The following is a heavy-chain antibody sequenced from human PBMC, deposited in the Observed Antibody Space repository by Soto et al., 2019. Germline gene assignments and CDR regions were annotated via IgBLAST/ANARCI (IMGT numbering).Heavy chain of an antibody. CDR2: ISYDGSNK. Sequence: GGSLRLSCAASGFTFSSYGMHWVRQAPGKGLEWVAVISYDGSNKYYADSVKGRFTISRDNSKNTLYLQMNSLRAEDTAVYYCANSVEMATIKHRSPFDYWGQGTLVTVSS. V-gene: IGHV3-30*18. CDR3: ANSVEMATIKHRSPFDY. D-gene: IGHD5-12*01. J-gene: IGHJ4*02. CDR1: GFTFSSYG.